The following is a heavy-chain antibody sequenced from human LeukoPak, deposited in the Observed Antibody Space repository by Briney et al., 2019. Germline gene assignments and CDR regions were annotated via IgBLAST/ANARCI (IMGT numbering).Heavy chain of an antibody. CDR1: GGSISGYY. CDR2: IFTSGS. D-gene: IGHD5-12*01. V-gene: IGHV4-4*07. Sequence: SETLSLTCTVSGGSISGYYWNWIRQPAGKGLEWIGRIFTSGSDPNPSLKSRVTISVDTSKNQFSLKLSSVTAADTAVYYCARSPNSGYDPFDYWGQGTLVTVSS. J-gene: IGHJ4*02. CDR3: ARSPNSGYDPFDY.